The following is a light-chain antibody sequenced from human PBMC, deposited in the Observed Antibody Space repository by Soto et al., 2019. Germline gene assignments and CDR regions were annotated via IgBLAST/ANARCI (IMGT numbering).Light chain of an antibody. CDR2: GAS. J-gene: IGKJ1*01. V-gene: IGKV3-15*01. CDR3: HQYNNWWT. CDR1: QTVSTS. Sequence: EIVMTQSPATLSVSPGERATLSCRASQTVSTSLAWYQQKPGRAPRLLIYGASTRASGVPARSSGSGSGTEFTLTISSLQSEDSAVYYCHQYNNWWTFGQGTKVDI.